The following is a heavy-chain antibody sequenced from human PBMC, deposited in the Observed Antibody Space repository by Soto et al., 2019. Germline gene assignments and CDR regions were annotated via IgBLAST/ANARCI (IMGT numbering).Heavy chain of an antibody. J-gene: IGHJ6*02. CDR3: ASSSIPYCSSTSCYYYYGMDV. CDR1: GGTFSSYA. V-gene: IGHV1-69*06. CDR2: IIPIFGTA. Sequence: SVKVSCKASGGTFSSYAISWVRQAPGQGLEWMGGIIPIFGTANCAQKFQGRVTITADKSTSTAYMELSSLRSEDTAVYYCASSSIPYCSSTSCYYYYGMDVWGQGTTVTVSS. D-gene: IGHD2-2*01.